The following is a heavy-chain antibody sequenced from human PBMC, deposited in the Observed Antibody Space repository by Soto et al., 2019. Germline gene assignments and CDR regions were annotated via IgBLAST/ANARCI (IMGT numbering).Heavy chain of an antibody. D-gene: IGHD6-19*01. V-gene: IGHV3-30*18. Sequence: QVQLVESGGSVVQPGRSLRLSCAASGFTFSSYGMHWVRQAPGKGLEWVAVISYDGSNKYYADSVKGRFTISRDNSKNTLYLQMNSLRAEDTAVYYCAKVTVAGTDSYYYYGMDVWGQGTTVTVSS. CDR3: AKVTVAGTDSYYYYGMDV. CDR1: GFTFSSYG. CDR2: ISYDGSNK. J-gene: IGHJ6*02.